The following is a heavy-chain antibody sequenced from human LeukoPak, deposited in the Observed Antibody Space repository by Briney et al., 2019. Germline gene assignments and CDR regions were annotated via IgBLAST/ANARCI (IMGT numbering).Heavy chain of an antibody. D-gene: IGHD6-19*01. J-gene: IGHJ4*02. CDR1: GFTFSSYA. Sequence: PGGSLRLSCAASGFTFSSYAMSWVRQAPGKGLEWVSGISWNSGSIGYADSVKGRFTISRDNAKNSLYLQMNSLRAEDTALYYCAKDIQWLVRGVYFDYWGQGTLVTVSS. V-gene: IGHV3-9*01. CDR2: ISWNSGSI. CDR3: AKDIQWLVRGVYFDY.